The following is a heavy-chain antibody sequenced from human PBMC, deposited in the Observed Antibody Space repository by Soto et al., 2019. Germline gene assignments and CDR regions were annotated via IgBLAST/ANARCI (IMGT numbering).Heavy chain of an antibody. CDR1: GYTFTSYA. J-gene: IGHJ6*02. CDR2: INAGNGNT. V-gene: IGHV1-3*01. D-gene: IGHD3-16*01. Sequence: QVQVVQSGAEVKKPGASVKVSCKASGYTFTSYAMHWVRQAPGQRLEWMGWINAGNGNTKYSQKFQGRVTIIRDTSASTAYMEPSSLRSEDTAVYYCARGGLALMDVWGQGTTVTVSS. CDR3: ARGGLALMDV.